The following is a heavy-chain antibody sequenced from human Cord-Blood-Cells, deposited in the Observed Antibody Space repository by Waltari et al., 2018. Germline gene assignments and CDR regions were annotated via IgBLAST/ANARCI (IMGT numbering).Heavy chain of an antibody. Sequence: QVQLVQSGAEVKKPGASVKVSCKASGYTFTSYSMPWVRQAPGQGLEWMGIISPSGGSTGYAQKVQGRVTMTRDTSTSTVYMELSRLRSEDAAVYYCAREMGFDYWGQGTLVTVSS. CDR1: GYTFTSYS. D-gene: IGHD1-26*01. CDR3: AREMGFDY. V-gene: IGHV1-46*01. J-gene: IGHJ4*02. CDR2: ISPSGGST.